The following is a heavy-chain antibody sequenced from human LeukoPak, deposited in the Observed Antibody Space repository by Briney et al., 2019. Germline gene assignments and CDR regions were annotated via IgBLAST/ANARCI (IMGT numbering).Heavy chain of an antibody. CDR1: GDSISSISHY. CDR2: IFYGGNI. CDR3: ASPSHCTSGSCQKYFDY. V-gene: IGHV4-39*01. J-gene: IGHJ4*02. D-gene: IGHD2-15*01. Sequence: SETLSLTCTVSGDSISSISHYWGWIRQPPGKGLEWIGSIFYGGNIYYNPPLKSRVTISIDTSRNQFSLKLSSVTAADTAVYYCASPSHCTSGSCQKYFDYWGQGTLVTVSS.